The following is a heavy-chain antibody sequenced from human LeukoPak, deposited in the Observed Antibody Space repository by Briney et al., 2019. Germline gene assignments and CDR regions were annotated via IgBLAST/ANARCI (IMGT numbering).Heavy chain of an antibody. CDR1: GFTFSSYA. Sequence: PGGSLRLSCAASGFTFSSYAMSWVRQAPVKGLEWVSAISGSGGSTYYADSVKGRFTISRDNSKNTLYLQMNSLRAEDTAVYYCAKPRWELIESLFDYWGQGTLVTVSS. D-gene: IGHD1-26*01. J-gene: IGHJ4*02. CDR2: ISGSGGST. CDR3: AKPRWELIESLFDY. V-gene: IGHV3-23*01.